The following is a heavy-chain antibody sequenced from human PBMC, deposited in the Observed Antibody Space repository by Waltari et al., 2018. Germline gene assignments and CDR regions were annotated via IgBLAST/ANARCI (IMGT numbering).Heavy chain of an antibody. CDR1: GFTFRRNN. CDR3: AKDMGLGRYSFDY. J-gene: IGHJ4*02. D-gene: IGHD3-16*01. CDR2: IRYDERNK. Sequence: QVKLVESGGGVVQPGGYLRLACAASGFTFRRNNIHRVRRAPGKGLEWVAFIRYDERNKYYADSVTGRFTISRDNSKSTQYLEMNSLRADDTAVYYCAKDMGLGRYSFDYWGQGTLVTVSS. V-gene: IGHV3-30*02.